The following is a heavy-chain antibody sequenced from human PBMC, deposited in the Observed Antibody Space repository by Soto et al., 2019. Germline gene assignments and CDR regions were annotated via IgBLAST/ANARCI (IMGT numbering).Heavy chain of an antibody. CDR3: AKDIYGDYLFDY. CDR1: GFTFSSYA. V-gene: IGHV3-23*01. Sequence: GGSLRLSCAASGFTFSSYAMSWVRQAPGKGLEWVSAISGSGGGTYYADSVKGRFTISRDNSKNTLYLQMNSLRAEDTAVYYCAKDIYGDYLFDYWGQGTLVNVSS. J-gene: IGHJ4*02. CDR2: ISGSGGGT. D-gene: IGHD4-17*01.